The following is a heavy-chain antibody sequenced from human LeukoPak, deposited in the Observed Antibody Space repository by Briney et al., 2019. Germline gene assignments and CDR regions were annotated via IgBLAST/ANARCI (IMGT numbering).Heavy chain of an antibody. CDR2: IKSKTDGGTT. V-gene: IGHV3-15*01. CDR3: TTDRGWYSSSWYEPNDAFDI. Sequence: NPGGSLRLSCAASGFTFSNAWMSWVRHAPGKGLEWVGRIKSKTDGGTTDYAAPVKGRFTIPRDDSKNTLYLQMNSLKTEDTAVYYCTTDRGWYSSSWYEPNDAFDIWGQGTMVTVSS. CDR1: GFTFSNAW. D-gene: IGHD6-13*01. J-gene: IGHJ3*02.